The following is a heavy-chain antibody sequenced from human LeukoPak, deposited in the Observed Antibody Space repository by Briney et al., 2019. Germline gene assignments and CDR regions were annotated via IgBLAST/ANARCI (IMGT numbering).Heavy chain of an antibody. V-gene: IGHV1-18*04. CDR2: ISGYNGNT. CDR1: VYTFTGYY. J-gene: IGHJ3*02. Sequence: ASVKVSCKASVYTFTGYYMHWVRQAPGQGLEWKGWISGYNGNTNYAQKVQGRVTMTRDTSTSTAYMELRSLRSDDTAVYYCAREEGDWGDAFDIWGQGTLVTVSS. D-gene: IGHD2-21*02. CDR3: AREEGDWGDAFDI.